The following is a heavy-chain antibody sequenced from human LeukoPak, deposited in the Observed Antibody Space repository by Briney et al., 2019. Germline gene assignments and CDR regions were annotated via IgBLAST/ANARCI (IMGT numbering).Heavy chain of an antibody. V-gene: IGHV1-2*02. CDR2: INPNSGGT. CDR3: AREIVITATTGWYDP. Sequence: GASVKVSCKAAREIFTGYYIQRGGHAPGKGLEWMGWINPNSGGTNYAQKFQGRVTMIRDRSISTAYMVLIRLRSDETDVYYCAREIVITATTGWYDPWGQGTLVTVSS. J-gene: IGHJ5*02. CDR1: REIFTGYY. D-gene: IGHD1-7*01.